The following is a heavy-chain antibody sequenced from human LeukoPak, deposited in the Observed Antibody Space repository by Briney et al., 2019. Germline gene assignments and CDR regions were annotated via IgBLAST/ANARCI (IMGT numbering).Heavy chain of an antibody. CDR3: ARGFDSKSTYFDY. D-gene: IGHD5-12*01. Sequence: SETLSLTCTVSGGSISSSSYYWGWIRQPPGKGLEWIGSIYYSGSTYCNPSLKSRVTISVDTSKNQFSLRLTSVTAADTAVYYCARGFDSKSTYFDYWGQGTLVTVSS. V-gene: IGHV4-39*07. CDR2: IYYSGST. CDR1: GGSISSSSYY. J-gene: IGHJ4*02.